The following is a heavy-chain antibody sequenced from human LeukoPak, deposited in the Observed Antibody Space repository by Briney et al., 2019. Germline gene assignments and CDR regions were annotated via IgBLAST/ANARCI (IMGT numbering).Heavy chain of an antibody. CDR2: IYTSGST. D-gene: IGHD3-16*01. V-gene: IGHV4-4*09. CDR1: GGSISSYY. Sequence: SETLSLTCTVSGGSISSYYWSWIRQPPGKGLEWIGYIYTSGSTNYNPSLKSRVTISVDTSKNQFSLKLSSVTAADTAVYYCARHEVGERDAFDIWGQGTMVAVSS. J-gene: IGHJ3*02. CDR3: ARHEVGERDAFDI.